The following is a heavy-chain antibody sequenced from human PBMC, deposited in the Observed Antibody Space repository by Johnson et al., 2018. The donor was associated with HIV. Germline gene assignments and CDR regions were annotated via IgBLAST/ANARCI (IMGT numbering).Heavy chain of an antibody. CDR2: ISYDGSKK. J-gene: IGHJ3*02. D-gene: IGHD6-13*01. CDR1: GFTFSSYA. V-gene: IGHV3-30*09. CDR3: AKDQIPAAASRAFDI. Sequence: QVQLVESGGGVVQPGRSLRLSCAASGFTFSSYAMHWVRQAPGKGLEWVAVISYDGSKKYYADSVKGRFAISRDNSKNTLHLQMNSLRAEDTAVYYCAKDQIPAAASRAFDIWGQGTMVTVSS.